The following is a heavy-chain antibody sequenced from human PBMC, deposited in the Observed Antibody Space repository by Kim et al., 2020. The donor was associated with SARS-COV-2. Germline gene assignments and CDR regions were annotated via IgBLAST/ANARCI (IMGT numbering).Heavy chain of an antibody. CDR3: ARGAYYDSSGSLD. V-gene: IGHV4-31*02. D-gene: IGHD3-22*01. Sequence: YNPSLKSRVTISVDTSKNQFSLKLSSVTAADTAVDYCARGAYYDSSGSLDWGQGTLVTVSS. J-gene: IGHJ4*02.